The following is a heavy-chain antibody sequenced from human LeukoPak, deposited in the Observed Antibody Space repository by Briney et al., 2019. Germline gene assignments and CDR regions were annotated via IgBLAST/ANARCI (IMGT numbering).Heavy chain of an antibody. CDR1: GYTFTSNY. D-gene: IGHD2-21*02. Sequence: ASVKVSCKAFGYTFTSNYMHWVRQAPGQGPEWMGVISPSGGSTTYAQKFQGRVTLTRDMSTSTDYLELSSLRSEDTAVYYCARDFAYCGGDCYYFDYWGQGTLVTVSS. V-gene: IGHV1-46*01. CDR2: ISPSGGST. J-gene: IGHJ4*02. CDR3: ARDFAYCGGDCYYFDY.